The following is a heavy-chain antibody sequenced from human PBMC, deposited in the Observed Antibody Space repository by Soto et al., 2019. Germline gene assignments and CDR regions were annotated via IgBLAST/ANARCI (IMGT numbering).Heavy chain of an antibody. CDR2: IWYDGSNK. CDR3: ARVPGIAAAGTYGAFDI. CDR1: GFTFSSYG. V-gene: IGHV3-33*01. D-gene: IGHD6-13*01. Sequence: HVQLVESGGGVVQPGRSLRLSCAASGFTFSSYGMHWVRQAPGKGLEWVAVIWYDGSNKYYADSVKGRFTISRDNSKNTLYLQMNSLRAEDTAVYYCARVPGIAAAGTYGAFDIWGQGTMVTVSS. J-gene: IGHJ3*02.